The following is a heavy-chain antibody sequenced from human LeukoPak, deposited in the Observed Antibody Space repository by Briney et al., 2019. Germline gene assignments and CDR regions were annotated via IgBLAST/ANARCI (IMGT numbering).Heavy chain of an antibody. Sequence: SETLSLTCTVSGVSISSSKYYWGWIRQPPGKGLEWIGTIYYRGTTYFNPSLKSRVTIFADTSKRQFSLNLRSVTAADTAVYYCARDKWLAQDYYYYMDVWGKGTTVTISS. CDR1: GVSISSSKYY. J-gene: IGHJ6*03. CDR2: IYYRGTT. D-gene: IGHD6-19*01. V-gene: IGHV4-39*02. CDR3: ARDKWLAQDYYYYMDV.